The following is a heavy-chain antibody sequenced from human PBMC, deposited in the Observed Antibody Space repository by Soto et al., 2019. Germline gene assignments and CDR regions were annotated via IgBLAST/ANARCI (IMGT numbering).Heavy chain of an antibody. CDR2: ISYDGSNK. Sequence: GGSLRLSCAASGFTFSSYGMHWVRQAPGKGLEWVAVISYDGSNKYYADSVKGRFTISRDNSKNTLYLQMNSLRAEDTAVYYCAKDLYDIVGATTVDYWGQGTLVTVSS. D-gene: IGHD1-26*01. CDR1: GFTFSSYG. V-gene: IGHV3-30*18. CDR3: AKDLYDIVGATTVDY. J-gene: IGHJ4*02.